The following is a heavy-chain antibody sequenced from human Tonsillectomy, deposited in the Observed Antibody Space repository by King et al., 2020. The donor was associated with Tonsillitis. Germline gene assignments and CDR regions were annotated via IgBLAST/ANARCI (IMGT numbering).Heavy chain of an antibody. CDR3: TWDTSGHYCFTH. D-gene: IGHD3-22*01. CDR1: GFSFSDAW. Sequence: VQLVESGGGLVMPGGSLRLSCAASGFSFSDAWMNWVRQAPGKGLEWVGRLKSKTSGGTTDYTAPVKGRFTISRHDSKNTLYLQMNSLKTEDTAVYYCTWDTSGHYCFTHWGQGTLVTVSS. V-gene: IGHV3-15*07. J-gene: IGHJ4*02. CDR2: LKSKTSGGTT.